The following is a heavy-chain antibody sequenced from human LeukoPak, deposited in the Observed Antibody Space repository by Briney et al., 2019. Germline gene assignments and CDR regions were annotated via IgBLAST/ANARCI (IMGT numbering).Heavy chain of an antibody. V-gene: IGHV4-59*10. D-gene: IGHD3-22*01. CDR2: IYTSGST. J-gene: IGHJ3*02. CDR3: ARVAGDSMPELNDDAFDI. CDR1: GGSISSYY. Sequence: SETLSLTCAVSGGSISSYYWSWIRQPAGKGLEWIGRIYTSGSTNYNPSLKSRVTMSVDTSENQLSLQLSSVTAADTAVYYCARVAGDSMPELNDDAFDIWGQGTMVTLSS.